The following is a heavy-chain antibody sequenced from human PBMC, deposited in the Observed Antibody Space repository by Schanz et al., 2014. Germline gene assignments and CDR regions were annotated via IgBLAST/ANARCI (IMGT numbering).Heavy chain of an antibody. J-gene: IGHJ6*02. CDR1: GFTFSNYT. CDR3: AKDDTQVNGMDV. V-gene: IGHV3-30*18. Sequence: VQLVESGGGLVQPGGSLRLSCTASGFTFSNYTMYWVRQAPGKGLEWVAIISYDGRHKNYADSVKGRFTISRDNSKNTLHLQMNSLRVEDTAVYYCAKDDTQVNGMDVWGQGTTVTVSS. CDR2: ISYDGRHK.